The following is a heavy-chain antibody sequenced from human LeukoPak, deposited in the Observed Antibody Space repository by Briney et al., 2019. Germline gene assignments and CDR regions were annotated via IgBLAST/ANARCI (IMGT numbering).Heavy chain of an antibody. J-gene: IGHJ4*02. CDR3: ARGRDSWMTPYYFDY. CDR1: GFTFSSYG. CDR2: IWYDGSNN. V-gene: IGHV3-33*01. Sequence: GGSLRLSCPASGFTFSSYGMHWVRQAPGKGLEWVAVIWYDGSNNYYADSVKGRFTISRDNSKNTLYLQMNSLRAANSAVYYCARGRDSWMTPYYFDYWGQGTLVTVSS. D-gene: IGHD2-21*01.